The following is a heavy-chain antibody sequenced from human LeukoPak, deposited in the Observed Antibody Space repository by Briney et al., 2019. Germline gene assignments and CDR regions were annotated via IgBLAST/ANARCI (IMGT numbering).Heavy chain of an antibody. J-gene: IGHJ4*02. Sequence: GGSLRLSCAASGFTFSSYWMSWVRQAPGKGLEWVANIKQDGSEKYYVDSVKGRFTISRDNAKNSLYLQMNSLRAEDTAVYYCARVPVLLWFGELLPGALDYWGQGTLVTVSS. CDR1: GFTFSSYW. CDR3: ARVPVLLWFGELLPGALDY. CDR2: IKQDGSEK. D-gene: IGHD3-10*01. V-gene: IGHV3-7*01.